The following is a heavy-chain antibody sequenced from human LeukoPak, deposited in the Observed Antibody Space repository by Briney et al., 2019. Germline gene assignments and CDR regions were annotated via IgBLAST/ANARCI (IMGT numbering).Heavy chain of an antibody. J-gene: IGHJ4*02. Sequence: SETLSLTCTVSGGSISSYYWSWIRQPPGKGLEWIGYIYYSGSTNYNPSLKSRVTISVDTSKNQFSLKLSSVTAADTAVYYCARQPRVFPSPQYYFDYWGQGPLVTVSS. CDR2: IYYSGST. V-gene: IGHV4-59*08. CDR3: ARQPRVFPSPQYYFDY. D-gene: IGHD2/OR15-2a*01. CDR1: GGSISSYY.